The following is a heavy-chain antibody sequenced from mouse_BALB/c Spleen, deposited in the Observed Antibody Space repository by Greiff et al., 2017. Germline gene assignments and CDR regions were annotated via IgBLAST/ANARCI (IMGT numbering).Heavy chain of an antibody. CDR2: IDPANGNT. CDR3: ARRILYYAMDY. J-gene: IGHJ4*01. Sequence: VQLQQSGAELVKPGASVKLSCTASGFNIKDTYMHWVKQRPEQGLEWIGRIDPANGNTKYDPKFQGKATITADTSSNTAYLQLSSLTSEDTAVYYCARRILYYAMDYWGQGTSVTVSS. CDR1: GFNIKDTY. V-gene: IGHV14-3*02.